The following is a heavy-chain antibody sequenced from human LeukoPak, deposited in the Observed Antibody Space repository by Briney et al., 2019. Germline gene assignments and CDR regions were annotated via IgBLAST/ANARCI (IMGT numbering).Heavy chain of an antibody. Sequence: SETLSLTCTASGGSISEYYWSWIRQSPGKGLEWIAYIFYTGATKYNPSLVGRVTISVDSSKNQLSLKVRSVTAVDTAIYYCVRHPPRATVGWAFDIWGQGTMVTVSS. J-gene: IGHJ3*02. CDR1: GGSISEYY. CDR2: IFYTGAT. CDR3: VRHPPRATVGWAFDI. D-gene: IGHD1-26*01. V-gene: IGHV4-59*08.